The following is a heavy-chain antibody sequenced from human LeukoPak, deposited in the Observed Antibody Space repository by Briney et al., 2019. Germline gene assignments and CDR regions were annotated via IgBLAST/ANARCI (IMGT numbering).Heavy chain of an antibody. CDR2: ISSSSSTI. V-gene: IGHV3-48*01. Sequence: GGSLRLSCAASGFTFSSYSMNWVRQAPGKGLEWVSYISSSSSTIYYADSVKGRFTISRDNAKNSLYLQMNSLRAEDTAAYYCARDRHCSGGSCKSNWFDPWGQGTLVTVS. CDR3: ARDRHCSGGSCKSNWFDP. CDR1: GFTFSSYS. J-gene: IGHJ5*02. D-gene: IGHD2-15*01.